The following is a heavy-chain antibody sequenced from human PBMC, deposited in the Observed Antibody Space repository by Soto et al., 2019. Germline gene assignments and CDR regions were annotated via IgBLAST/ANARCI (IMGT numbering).Heavy chain of an antibody. Sequence: QVQLVQSGAEVKKPGSSVKVSCKASGGTFSSYAISWVRQAPGQGLEWRGGIIPIFGTANYAQKFQGRVTIPADESTSTAYMKLSSLRSEDTAVYYCARHVPAAGYYYGMDVWGQGTTVTVSS. CDR2: IIPIFGTA. V-gene: IGHV1-69*12. CDR3: ARHVPAAGYYYGMDV. D-gene: IGHD2-2*01. J-gene: IGHJ6*02. CDR1: GGTFSSYA.